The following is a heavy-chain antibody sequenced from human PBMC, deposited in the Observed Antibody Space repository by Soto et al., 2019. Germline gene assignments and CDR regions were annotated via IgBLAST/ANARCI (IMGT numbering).Heavy chain of an antibody. CDR3: ARTLDYGHMDV. CDR2: IYRSGST. J-gene: IGHJ6*03. CDR1: GDSVRNQY. D-gene: IGHD3-16*01. V-gene: IGHV4-4*09. Sequence: QVQMQESGPGLVKPSETLSFTCTVSGDSVRNQYWSWIRRPPGRGLEWIGYIYRSGSTKYNPSLKSRLTISVDTSKNQFSLKLSSVTAADTAVYYCARTLDYGHMDVWGKGTTVTVSS.